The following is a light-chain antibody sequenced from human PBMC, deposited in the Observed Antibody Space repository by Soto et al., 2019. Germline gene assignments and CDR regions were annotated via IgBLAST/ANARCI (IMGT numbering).Light chain of an antibody. CDR1: QSVYSN. J-gene: IGKJ4*01. V-gene: IGKV3-15*01. CDR2: GTS. Sequence: EIVMTQSPATLSVSPGERATLSCRASQSVYSNLAWYQQKPCQAPRLLLYGTSTRAAGIPAWWSGSGSGTEFSLNISCLQSEDFAVYYCQQYNNWPVTFGGGTKVESK. CDR3: QQYNNWPVT.